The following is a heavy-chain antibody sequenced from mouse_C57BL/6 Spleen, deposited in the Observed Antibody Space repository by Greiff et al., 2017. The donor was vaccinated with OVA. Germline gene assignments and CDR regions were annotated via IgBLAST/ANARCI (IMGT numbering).Heavy chain of an antibody. CDR2: IDPSDSET. CDR1: GYTFTSYW. Sequence: QVQLQQPGAELVRPGSSVKLSCKASGYTFTSYWMHWVKQRPIQGLEWIGNIDPSDSETHFNQKFKDKATLTVDKSSSTAYMQLSSLTSEDSAVYDCARRGGYDSYAMDYWGQGTSVTVSS. J-gene: IGHJ4*01. D-gene: IGHD2-2*01. CDR3: ARRGGYDSYAMDY. V-gene: IGHV1-52*01.